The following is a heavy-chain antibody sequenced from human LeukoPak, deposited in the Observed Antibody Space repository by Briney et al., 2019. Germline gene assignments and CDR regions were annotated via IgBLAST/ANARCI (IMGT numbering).Heavy chain of an antibody. V-gene: IGHV3-23*01. CDR3: SSSVTSYWWGNVDY. J-gene: IGHJ4*02. CDR1: GFTFSSYA. D-gene: IGHD2-2*01. CDR2: ITDTTT. Sequence: GGSLRLSCAASGFTFSSYAMSWVRQSPGKGLEWVSGITDTTTYYADSVKGRFTISRDNSKNTVYLQMNSLRAEDTALYYCSSSVTSYWWGNVDYWGQGTPVSVSS.